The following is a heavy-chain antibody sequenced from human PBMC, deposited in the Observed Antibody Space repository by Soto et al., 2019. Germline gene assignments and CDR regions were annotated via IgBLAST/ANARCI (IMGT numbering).Heavy chain of an antibody. V-gene: IGHV3-21*01. Sequence: EVQLVESGGGLVKPGGSLRLSCAASGFTFSSYSMNWVRQAPGKGLEWVSSISSSSSYIYYADSLKGRFTISRDNAKNSLYRQMNSLRAEDTAVYYCARDWYCGDYASYYFDYWGQGTLVTVSS. J-gene: IGHJ4*02. CDR2: ISSSSSYI. CDR3: ARDWYCGDYASYYFDY. CDR1: GFTFSSYS. D-gene: IGHD4-17*01.